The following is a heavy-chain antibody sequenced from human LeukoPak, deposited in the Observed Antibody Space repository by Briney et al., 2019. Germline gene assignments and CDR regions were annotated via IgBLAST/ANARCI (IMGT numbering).Heavy chain of an antibody. CDR1: GYTFTSYG. CDR2: ISAYNGNT. CDR3: ARDKTGFGYGYVFDY. J-gene: IGHJ4*02. D-gene: IGHD5-18*01. Sequence: ASVKVSCKASGYTFTSYGISWVRQAPGQGLEWMGWISAYNGNTNYAQKLQGRVTMTTDTSTSTAYMELRSLRSEDTAVYYCARDKTGFGYGYVFDYRGQGTLVTVSS. V-gene: IGHV1-18*01.